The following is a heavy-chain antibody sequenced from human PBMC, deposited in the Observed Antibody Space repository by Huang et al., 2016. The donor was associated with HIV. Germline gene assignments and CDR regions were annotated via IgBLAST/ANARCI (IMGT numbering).Heavy chain of an antibody. CDR1: GGSFSGYF. Sequence: QVQLEQWGAGLLKPSETLSLTCAVYGGSFSGYFWNWIRQSPGKGLDWIGQINHAGVTSYNPSLKSRATISVDTSKNQFSLRLTSVTAADTAIYYCAREIMISFGGPFDSWGHGNLVTVSS. CDR2: INHAGVT. J-gene: IGHJ5*01. V-gene: IGHV4-34*02. D-gene: IGHD3-16*01. CDR3: AREIMISFGGPFDS.